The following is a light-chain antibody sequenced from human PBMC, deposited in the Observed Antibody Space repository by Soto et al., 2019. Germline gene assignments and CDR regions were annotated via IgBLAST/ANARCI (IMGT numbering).Light chain of an antibody. CDR3: QQSSNIPWT. CDR2: SAS. CDR1: QHVDRY. V-gene: IGKV1-39*01. Sequence: DIQMTQSPSSLSASVGDSVTITCRTSQHVDRYLSWYQQTPGRAPKLLIYSASSLVSGVPPRFRGSASGTEFTLSISSLQREDFATYFCQQSSNIPWTFGQGTKVEMK. J-gene: IGKJ1*01.